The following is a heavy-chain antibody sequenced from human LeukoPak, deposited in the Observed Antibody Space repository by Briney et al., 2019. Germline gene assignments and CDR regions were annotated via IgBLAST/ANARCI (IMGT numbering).Heavy chain of an antibody. D-gene: IGHD6-19*01. V-gene: IGHV4-39*01. CDR1: GGSISSSSYY. CDR3: ARRRRIAVAGLGGYFDY. J-gene: IGHJ4*02. CDR2: IYYSGST. Sequence: TSETLSLTCTASGGSISSSSYYWGWIRQPPGTWLEWIGSIYYSGSTYYNPSLKSRVTISVDTSKNQFSLKLSSVTAADTAVYYCARRRRIAVAGLGGYFDYWGQGTLVTVSS.